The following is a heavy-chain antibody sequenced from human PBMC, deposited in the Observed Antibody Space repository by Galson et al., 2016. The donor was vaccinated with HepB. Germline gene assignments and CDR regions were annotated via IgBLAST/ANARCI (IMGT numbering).Heavy chain of an antibody. CDR2: ISSSSSYI. J-gene: IGHJ4*02. V-gene: IGHV3-21*01. CDR1: GFTFSSYS. CDR3: ARGWGRYSSGWYSDDYYFDY. Sequence: SLRLSCAASGFTFSSYSMNWVRQAPGKGLEWVSSISSSSSYIYYADSVKGRFTISRDNAKNSLYLQMNSLRAEDTAVYYCARGWGRYSSGWYSDDYYFDYWGQGTLVTVSS. D-gene: IGHD6-19*01.